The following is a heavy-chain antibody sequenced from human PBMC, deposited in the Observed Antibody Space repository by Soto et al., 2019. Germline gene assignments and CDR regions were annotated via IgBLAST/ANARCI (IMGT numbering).Heavy chain of an antibody. CDR3: ARDMIVVVKGSYYYYGMDV. Sequence: QVQLQESGPGLVKPSETLSLTCTVSGGSISSYYWSWIRQPPGKGLEWIGYIYYSGSNNYNPALKRRVTISVDTSKNQFSLKLSSVTAADTAVYYCARDMIVVVKGSYYYYGMDVWGQGTTVTVSS. V-gene: IGHV4-59*01. CDR1: GGSISSYY. J-gene: IGHJ6*02. CDR2: IYYSGSN. D-gene: IGHD3-22*01.